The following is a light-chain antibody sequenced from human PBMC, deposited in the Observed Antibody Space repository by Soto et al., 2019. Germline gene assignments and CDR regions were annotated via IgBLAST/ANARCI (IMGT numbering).Light chain of an antibody. CDR2: DAS. Sequence: ELVLTQSPATLSVSPGERATLSCRASQGVGSTLAWYQQAPGQAPRLLIYDASTRATGIPAWFSGDGSGTEFTLIISSLQSDDIAVYYCQHYRTWPLSFGGGTKVEIK. CDR3: QHYRTWPLS. J-gene: IGKJ4*01. CDR1: QGVGST. V-gene: IGKV3-15*01.